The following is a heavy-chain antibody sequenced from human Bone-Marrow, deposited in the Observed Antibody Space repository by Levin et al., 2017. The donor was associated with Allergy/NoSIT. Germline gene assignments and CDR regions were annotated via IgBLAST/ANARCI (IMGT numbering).Heavy chain of an antibody. J-gene: IGHJ4*02. D-gene: IGHD2-21*02. CDR3: ARGGSVTDIRSRYFDY. Sequence: PSETLSLTCSVSGGSISSYYWSWIRQPPGKGLEWIGYVYYSGSTNYNPSLTSRVTISVDTSRNQLSLKLTSVTAADTAVYYCARGGSVTDIRSRYFDYWGQGALVTVSS. CDR1: GGSISSYY. CDR2: VYYSGST. V-gene: IGHV4-59*01.